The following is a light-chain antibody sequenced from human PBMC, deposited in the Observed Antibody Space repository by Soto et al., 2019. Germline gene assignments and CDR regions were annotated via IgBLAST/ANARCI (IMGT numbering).Light chain of an antibody. Sequence: EIMFPHSAFTLSLSPGERATLSCRASQSVSSYLAWYQQKPGQAPRLLIYDASNRATGIPARFSGSGSGTDFTLTISSLEPEDFAVYYCQQRSNWPRTFGQGTKVDIK. CDR2: DAS. CDR3: QQRSNWPRT. CDR1: QSVSSY. J-gene: IGKJ1*01. V-gene: IGKV3-11*01.